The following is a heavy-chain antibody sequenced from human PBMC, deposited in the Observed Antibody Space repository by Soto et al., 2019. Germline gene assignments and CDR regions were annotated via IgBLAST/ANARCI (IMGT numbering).Heavy chain of an antibody. D-gene: IGHD2-2*01. CDR2: IHHSGRT. J-gene: IGHJ4*02. Sequence: SETLSLTCTVSSDSVSSSSYYWSWVRQPPGKGLEWIGYIHHSGRTNFNPSLKSRVTISVDTSKNQFSLRLSSVTAADTAMYYCARGGGYCSSTSCYTYFFDYWGQGTPVTVYS. CDR3: ARGGGYCSSTSCYTYFFDY. CDR1: SDSVSSSSYY. V-gene: IGHV4-61*01.